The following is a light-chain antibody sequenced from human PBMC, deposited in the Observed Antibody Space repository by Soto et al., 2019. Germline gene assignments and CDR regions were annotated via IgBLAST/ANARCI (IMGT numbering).Light chain of an antibody. V-gene: IGLV2-14*01. CDR3: SSYTRSSTSYV. CDR2: EVS. J-gene: IGLJ1*01. CDR1: SSDVGGYNY. Sequence: ALTQPASVSGSPGQSITISCTGTSSDVGGYNYVSWYQQHPGKAPKLMIYEVSNRPSRVSNRFSGSKSGNTASLTISGLQAEDEADYYCSSYTRSSTSYVFGTGTKVTVL.